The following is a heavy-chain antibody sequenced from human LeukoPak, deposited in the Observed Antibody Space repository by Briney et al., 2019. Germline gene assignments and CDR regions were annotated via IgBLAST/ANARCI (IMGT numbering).Heavy chain of an antibody. J-gene: IGHJ4*02. CDR3: ARDGTSSGYVRPYYFDY. D-gene: IGHD5-12*01. V-gene: IGHV4-61*01. CDR2: IYYSGST. CDR1: GGSISSSSYY. Sequence: SETLSLTCTVSGGSISSSSYYWSWIRQPPGKGLEWIGYIYYSGSTNYNPSLKSRVTISVDTSKNQFSLKLSSVTAADTAVYYCARDGTSSGYVRPYYFDYWGQGTLVTVSS.